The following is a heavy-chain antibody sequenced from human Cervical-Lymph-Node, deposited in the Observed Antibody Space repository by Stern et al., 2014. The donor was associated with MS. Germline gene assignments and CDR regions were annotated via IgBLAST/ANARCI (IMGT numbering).Heavy chain of an antibody. CDR2: INPATGAT. V-gene: IGHV1-2*02. CDR1: GYTFTDYY. CDR3: ARDLADYRYYFDS. D-gene: IGHD4-11*01. J-gene: IGHJ4*02. Sequence: VQLVESGTDVKKPGASAKVSCEASGYTFTDYYIHWVRQAPGQGLEWMGWINPATGATIYAQNFQGRVTMTRDTSITTAYMILSRLSSDDTAVYYCARDLADYRYYFDSWGPGTLVTVSS.